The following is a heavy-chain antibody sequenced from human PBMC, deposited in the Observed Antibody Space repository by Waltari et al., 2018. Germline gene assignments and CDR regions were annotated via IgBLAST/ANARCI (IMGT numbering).Heavy chain of an antibody. V-gene: IGHV4-61*09. CDR3: ASGGDPGIAVAPFDY. Sequence: QVQLQESGPGLVKPSQTLSLTCTVSGGSISSGSYYWSWIRQPAGKGLEWIGYIYTSGSTNYTPSPKSRATISGDTSKNQFSLKLSSVTAADTAVYYCASGGDPGIAVAPFDYWGQGTLVTVSS. D-gene: IGHD6-19*01. CDR1: GGSISSGSYY. J-gene: IGHJ4*02. CDR2: IYTSGST.